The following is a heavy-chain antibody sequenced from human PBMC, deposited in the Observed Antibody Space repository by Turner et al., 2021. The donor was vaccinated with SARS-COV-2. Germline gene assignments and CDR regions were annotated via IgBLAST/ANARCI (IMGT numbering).Heavy chain of an antibody. V-gene: IGHV3-15*01. CDR1: GFTFSDAW. D-gene: IGHD3-9*01. J-gene: IGHJ3*02. CDR3: CTDLSDDIPHDALDI. Sequence: EVQLVESGGGFVKPGGSLSLSCAASGFTFSDAWMDWVRQARGKGLEWVGCNKSIPDGATTVHAAPVKGRFSISRDDSKNMVHLQMSSLTTEDTAVYYCCTDLSDDIPHDALDIWGRGTVVTVSS. CDR2: NKSIPDGATT.